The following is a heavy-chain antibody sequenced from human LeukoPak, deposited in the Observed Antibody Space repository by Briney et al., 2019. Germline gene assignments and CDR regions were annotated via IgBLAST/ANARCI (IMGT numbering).Heavy chain of an antibody. CDR3: ARLDTAMVPIV. Sequence: GGSLRLSCVASGLTFSNFGMHWVRQAPGKGLDWVTFIRYDGSTKYYADSVKGRFTISRDNSKNTVYLQMNSLRAEDTAVYYCARLDTAMVPIVWGQGTLVTVSS. CDR2: IRYDGSTK. D-gene: IGHD5-18*01. V-gene: IGHV3-30*02. J-gene: IGHJ4*02. CDR1: GLTFSNFG.